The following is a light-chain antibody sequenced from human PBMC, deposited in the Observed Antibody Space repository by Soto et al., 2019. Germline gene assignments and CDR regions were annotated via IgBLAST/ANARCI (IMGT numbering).Light chain of an antibody. CDR1: QSISSY. CDR3: PQSYSTPSCT. CDR2: AAS. J-gene: IGKJ1*01. Sequence: DIQMTQSPSSLSASVGDRVTITCRAGQSISSYLKWYQQKPGKAPKLLIYAASSYQSGIPSRFSGSRSAADFTLTISSLQPEDFATYYWPQSYSTPSCTFGQGTKVEIK. V-gene: IGKV1-39*01.